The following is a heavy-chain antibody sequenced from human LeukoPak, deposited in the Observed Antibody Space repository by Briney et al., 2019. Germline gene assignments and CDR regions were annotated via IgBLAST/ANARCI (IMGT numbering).Heavy chain of an antibody. D-gene: IGHD2-2*01. CDR2: ISVSDDST. J-gene: IGHJ5*02. CDR1: GFTSSDYT. V-gene: IGHV3-23*01. CDR3: AKDRFCSSTNCPYDQ. Sequence: GGSLRLSCAASGFTSSDYTMNWVRQAPGKGLEWVSGISVSDDSTYYADSVKGRFTMSRDNSNNMLYLQMNSLRAEDTAVYYCAKDRFCSSTNCPYDQWGQGTLVAVSS.